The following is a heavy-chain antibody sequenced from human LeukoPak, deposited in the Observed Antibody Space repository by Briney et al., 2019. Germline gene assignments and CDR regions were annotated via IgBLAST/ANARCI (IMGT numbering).Heavy chain of an antibody. V-gene: IGHV3-74*01. D-gene: IGHD1/OR15-1a*01. CDR2: INRDGSST. CDR1: GFTFSSYW. J-gene: IGHJ4*02. CDR3: ARGRLWNIHY. Sequence: PGGSLRLSCAASGFTFSSYWMHWVRHAPGKGLVWVSRINRDGSSTTYADSVKGRVTISRDNTKNTVYLQMNSLRAEDTAVYYCARGRLWNIHYWGQGTLVTVSS.